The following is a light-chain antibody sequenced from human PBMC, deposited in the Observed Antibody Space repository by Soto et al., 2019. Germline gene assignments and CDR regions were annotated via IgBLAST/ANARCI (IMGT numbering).Light chain of an antibody. Sequence: EIVLTQSPGTLSLSPGERATLSCRASQSVSSSYVAWYQQKPGQAPRLLIYAASSRATGIPDRFSGSGSVTDFTLTISRLEPEDLAVYFCHQSGSSPYTFGQGTKLEIK. J-gene: IGKJ2*01. CDR1: QSVSSSY. CDR2: AAS. V-gene: IGKV3-20*01. CDR3: HQSGSSPYT.